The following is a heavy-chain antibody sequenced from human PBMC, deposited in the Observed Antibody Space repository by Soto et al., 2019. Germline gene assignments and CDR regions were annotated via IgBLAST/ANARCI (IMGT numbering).Heavy chain of an antibody. Sequence: LRLSCAASGFTVSSNYMSWVRQAPGKGLERVSVIYSGGSTYYADSVKGRFTISRDNSKNTLYLQMNSLRAEDTAVYYCAREKYSSSWSGELDYWGQGTLVTVSS. CDR2: IYSGGST. J-gene: IGHJ4*02. D-gene: IGHD6-13*01. CDR3: AREKYSSSWSGELDY. V-gene: IGHV3-53*01. CDR1: GFTVSSNY.